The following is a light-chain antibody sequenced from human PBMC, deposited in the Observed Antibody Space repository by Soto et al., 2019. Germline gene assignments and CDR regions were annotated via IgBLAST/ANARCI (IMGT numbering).Light chain of an antibody. Sequence: DVVMTQSPVSLPVTLGQPASISCRSSESLVYTDGNTYLNWFHQRPGQSPRRLIYRVSNRDSGVPDRFTGSGSGTDFTLKSSRVDAEDVGIYYCIQGTHWPRTFGPGTKVEIK. CDR1: ESLVYTDGNTY. CDR3: IQGTHWPRT. V-gene: IGKV2-30*01. J-gene: IGKJ1*01. CDR2: RVS.